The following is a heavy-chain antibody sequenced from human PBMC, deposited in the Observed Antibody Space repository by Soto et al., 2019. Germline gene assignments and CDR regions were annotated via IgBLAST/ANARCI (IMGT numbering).Heavy chain of an antibody. V-gene: IGHV3-15*07. CDR3: TKDLDY. CDR2: IKSKSDGGTT. CDR1: GFTFSNPW. Sequence: EVPLVESGGGLVKPGGSLRLSCAASGFTFSNPWMNWVRQAPGKGLEWVGRIKSKSDGGTTDYAAPVKGRFTISRDDSQNTMSLQMNSLKIEDTAVYYCTKDLDYWGQGTLVTVSS. J-gene: IGHJ4*02.